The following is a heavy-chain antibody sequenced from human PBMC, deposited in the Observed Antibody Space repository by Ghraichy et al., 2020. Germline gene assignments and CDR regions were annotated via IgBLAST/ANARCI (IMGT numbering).Heavy chain of an antibody. CDR3: ARRYGDYEEASWDYFDY. J-gene: IGHJ4*02. CDR1: GYTFSTYG. V-gene: IGHV1-18*04. D-gene: IGHD4-17*01. Sequence: ASVKVSCKASGYTFSTYGISWVRQAPGQGLEWMGWISTYNGNTNYAQKLQGRVTITTDTSTTTAYMELRSLRSDDTAVYFCARRYGDYEEASWDYFDYWGQG. CDR2: ISTYNGNT.